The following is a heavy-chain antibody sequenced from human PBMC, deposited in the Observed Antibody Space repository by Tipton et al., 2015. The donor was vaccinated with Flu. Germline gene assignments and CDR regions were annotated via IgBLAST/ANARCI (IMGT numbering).Heavy chain of an antibody. CDR2: VYHGGTT. D-gene: IGHD4-11*01. CDR1: GSSISSPYY. Sequence: TLSLTCAVSGSSISSPYYWGWIRQPPGRGLEWIGCVYHGGTTYYNPSLKSRVAISLDTFQNQFSLKLTSVTAADTAVYFCARRTFSNYVSEPKNWFDLWGQGTLVTVSS. V-gene: IGHV4-38-2*01. CDR3: ARRTFSNYVSEPKNWFDL. J-gene: IGHJ5*02.